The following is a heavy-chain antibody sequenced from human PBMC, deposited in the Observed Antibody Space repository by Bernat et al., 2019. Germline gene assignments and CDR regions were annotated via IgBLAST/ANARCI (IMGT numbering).Heavy chain of an antibody. CDR1: GYTFTSYY. Sequence: QVQLVQSGAEVKKPGASVKVSCKASGYTFTSYYMHWVRQAPGQALEWMGIINPSGGSTSYAQKFQGRVTMTRDTSTSTVYMELSSLRSEDTAVYYCEWEASVRFLEWSKTFDYWGQGTLVTVSS. CDR2: INPSGGST. CDR3: EWEASVRFLEWSKTFDY. D-gene: IGHD3-3*01. V-gene: IGHV1-46*01. J-gene: IGHJ4*02.